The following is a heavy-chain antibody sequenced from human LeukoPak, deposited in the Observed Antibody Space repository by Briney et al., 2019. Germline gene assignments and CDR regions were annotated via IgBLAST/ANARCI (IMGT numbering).Heavy chain of an antibody. D-gene: IGHD3-22*01. CDR1: GGSISSYY. J-gene: IGHJ3*02. CDR3: ARTTGLSGFIPPTDAFDI. Sequence: PSETLSLTCTVSGGSISSYYWSWIRQPAGKGLEWIGRIYTSGSTNYNPSLKSRVTMSVDTSKNQFSLKLSSVTAADTAVYYCARTTGLSGFIPPTDAFDIWGQGTMVTVSS. CDR2: IYTSGST. V-gene: IGHV4-4*07.